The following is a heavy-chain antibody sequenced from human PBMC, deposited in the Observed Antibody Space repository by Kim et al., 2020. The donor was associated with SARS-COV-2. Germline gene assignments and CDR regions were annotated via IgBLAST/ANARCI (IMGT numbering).Heavy chain of an antibody. CDR2: ISAYNGNT. CDR1: GYTFTSYG. CDR3: ARAPTRYFDWLSLTRLAPPGLDP. Sequence: ASVKVSCKASGYTFTSYGIRWVRQAPGQGLEWMGWISAYNGNTNYAQKLQGRVTMTTDTSTSTAYMELRSLRSDDTAVYYCARAPTRYFDWLSLTRLAPPGLDPWGQGTLVTVSS. D-gene: IGHD3-9*01. J-gene: IGHJ5*02. V-gene: IGHV1-18*01.